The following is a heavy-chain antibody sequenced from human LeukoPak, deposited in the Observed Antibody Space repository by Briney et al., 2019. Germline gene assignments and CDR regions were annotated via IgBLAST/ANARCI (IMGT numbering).Heavy chain of an antibody. CDR1: GGSISSGGYY. CDR3: ARNWNYGPLTFDI. D-gene: IGHD1-7*01. Sequence: SETLSLTCTVSGGSISSGGYYWSWIRQPPGKGLEWIGYIYHSGSTYYNPSLKSRVTISVDRSKNQFSLKLSSVTATDTAVYYCARNWNYGPLTFDIWGQGTMVTVSS. J-gene: IGHJ3*02. V-gene: IGHV4-30-2*01. CDR2: IYHSGST.